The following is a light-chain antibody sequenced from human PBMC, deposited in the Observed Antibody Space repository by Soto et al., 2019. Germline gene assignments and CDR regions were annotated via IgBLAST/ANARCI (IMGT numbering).Light chain of an antibody. CDR1: QPLSISY. Sequence: IALTQSPGTLSLSPGEKATLSYRPSQPLSISYLVWYQQRPGQAPRLLIYGASSRAAGIAYRFTGSGSGTDFTLTISRLKPEDFAVYYCQQYVTSPLTFGGGTKVDIK. CDR2: GAS. V-gene: IGKV3-20*01. J-gene: IGKJ4*02. CDR3: QQYVTSPLT.